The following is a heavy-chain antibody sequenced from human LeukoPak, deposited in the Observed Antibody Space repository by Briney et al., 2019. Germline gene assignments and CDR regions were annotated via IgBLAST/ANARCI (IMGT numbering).Heavy chain of an antibody. J-gene: IGHJ5*02. CDR3: AREVSGDLWYNWFDP. CDR2: INSDGIST. CDR1: GFSLSSHW. V-gene: IGHV3-74*03. D-gene: IGHD4-17*01. Sequence: GGSLRLLCAASGFSLSSHWMHWVPQAPGKGLMWVSRINSDGISTTYADSAKGRFTISRDNAKNMLYLQMNSLRAEDTSVYHCAREVSGDLWYNWFDPWGQGTLVTVSS.